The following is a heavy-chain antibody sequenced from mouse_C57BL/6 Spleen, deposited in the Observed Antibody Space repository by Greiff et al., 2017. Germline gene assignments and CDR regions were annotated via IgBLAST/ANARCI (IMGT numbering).Heavy chain of an antibody. CDR1: GYTFTSYW. J-gene: IGHJ3*01. CDR2: IDPSDSYT. V-gene: IGHV1-69*01. Sequence: VQLQQPGAELVMPGASVKLPCKASGYTFTSYWMHWVKQRPGQGLEWIGEIDPSDSYTNYNQKFKGKSALTVAKSSSTAYMQLSSLTSEDSAVYYCARGETAQTWFAYWGQGTLVTVSA. CDR3: ARGETAQTWFAY. D-gene: IGHD3-2*02.